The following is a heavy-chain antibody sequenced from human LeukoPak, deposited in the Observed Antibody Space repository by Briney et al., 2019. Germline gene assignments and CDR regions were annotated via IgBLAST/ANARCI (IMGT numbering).Heavy chain of an antibody. Sequence: GGSLRLSGAASGFTFSTYSMTWVRQAPGKGLEWVSYISSSNSTIHYADSVRGRFTISRDNAKNSLYPQMSSLRDEDTAVYYCASKLELDYWGQGTLVTVSS. CDR1: GFTFSTYS. CDR3: ASKLELDY. V-gene: IGHV3-48*02. D-gene: IGHD1-1*01. CDR2: ISSSNSTI. J-gene: IGHJ4*02.